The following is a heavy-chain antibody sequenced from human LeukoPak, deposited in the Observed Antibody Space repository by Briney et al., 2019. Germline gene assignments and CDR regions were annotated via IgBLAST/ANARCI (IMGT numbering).Heavy chain of an antibody. J-gene: IGHJ5*02. CDR3: VKDRRNPYRPEGPFDP. CDR2: INWNSGSI. CDR1: GFTFDDYA. V-gene: IGHV3-9*01. D-gene: IGHD1-14*01. Sequence: GGSLRLSCAASGFTFDDYAMHWVRQAPGKGLEWVSGINWNSGSIGYADSVKGRFTISRDNVMNSLYLQMNSLRPEDTALYYCVKDRRNPYRPEGPFDPWGQGTLVTVSS.